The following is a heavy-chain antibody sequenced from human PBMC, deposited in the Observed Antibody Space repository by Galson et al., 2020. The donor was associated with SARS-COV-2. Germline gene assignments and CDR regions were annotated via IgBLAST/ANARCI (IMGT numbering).Heavy chain of an antibody. CDR1: GGTFSSYA. V-gene: IGHV1-69*13. CDR2: IIPIFGTA. Sequence: SVKVSCKASGGTFSSYAISWVRQAPGQGLEWMGGIIPIFGTANYAQKFQGRVTITADESTSTAYMELSSLRSEDTAVYYCAEAPYRSSPSSNYYYYGMDVWGQGTTVTVSS. D-gene: IGHD6-6*01. CDR3: AEAPYRSSPSSNYYYYGMDV. J-gene: IGHJ6*02.